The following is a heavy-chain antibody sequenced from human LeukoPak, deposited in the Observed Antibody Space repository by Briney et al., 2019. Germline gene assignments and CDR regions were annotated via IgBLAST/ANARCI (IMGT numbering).Heavy chain of an antibody. J-gene: IGHJ4*02. Sequence: GGSLRLSCAASGFTFSSYAMHWVRQAPGKGLEWVAVISYDGSNKYYADSVEGRFTISRDNSKNTLYLQMNSLRAEDTAVYYCASPYYYGSGRGKGGYFDYWGQGTLVTVSS. CDR1: GFTFSSYA. V-gene: IGHV3-30-3*01. CDR2: ISYDGSNK. CDR3: ASPYYYGSGRGKGGYFDY. D-gene: IGHD3-10*01.